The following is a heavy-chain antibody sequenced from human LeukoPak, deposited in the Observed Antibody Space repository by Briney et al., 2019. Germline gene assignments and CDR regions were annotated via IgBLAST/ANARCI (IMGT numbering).Heavy chain of an antibody. Sequence: SETLSLICTVSGGSISSYYWSWIRQPPGKGLEWIGYIYYTGSTRYNPSLKSRVTISVDTSKNQFSLKLSSVTAADTAVYYCAKHDRKDSGNYYADYWGQGTLVTVSS. J-gene: IGHJ4*02. D-gene: IGHD3-10*01. CDR2: IYYTGST. CDR1: GGSISSYY. V-gene: IGHV4-59*08. CDR3: AKHDRKDSGNYYADY.